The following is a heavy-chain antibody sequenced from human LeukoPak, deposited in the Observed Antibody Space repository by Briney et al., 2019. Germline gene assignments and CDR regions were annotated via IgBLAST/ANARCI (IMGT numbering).Heavy chain of an antibody. CDR1: GYTFTGYH. CDR2: ISSSSGDT. J-gene: IGHJ4*02. D-gene: IGHD7-27*01. Sequence: ASVKVSCKASGYTFTGYHIHWVRQAPGQGLEWLGWISSSSGDTHYAQKLQGRVTVTSDTSIDTAYMELSTLTSDDTAVYYCARDLTGDVSTHFDYWGQGTLVTVSS. CDR3: ARDLTGDVSTHFDY. V-gene: IGHV1-2*02.